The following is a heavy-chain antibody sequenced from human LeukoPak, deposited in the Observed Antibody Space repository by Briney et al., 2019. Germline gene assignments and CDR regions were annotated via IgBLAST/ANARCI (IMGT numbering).Heavy chain of an antibody. CDR2: MNPNSGNT. J-gene: IGHJ6*03. Sequence: ASVKVSCKASGYTFTSYGINWVRQASGQGLEWMGWMNPNSGNTGYAQKFQGRVTMTRNTSISTAYMELSSLRSEDTAMYYCARSDRAVTTLYYYYYYMDVWGKGTTVTISS. V-gene: IGHV1-8*02. D-gene: IGHD4-17*01. CDR1: GYTFTSYG. CDR3: ARSDRAVTTLYYYYYYMDV.